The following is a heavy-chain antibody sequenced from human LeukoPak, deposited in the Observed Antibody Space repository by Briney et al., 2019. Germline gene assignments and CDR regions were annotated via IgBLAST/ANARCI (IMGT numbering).Heavy chain of an antibody. J-gene: IGHJ6*02. CDR2: IRSKANSYAT. CDR3: TSVLGIAAAGTISHYYGMDV. CDR1: GFTFSGPA. V-gene: IGHV3-73*01. Sequence: GGSLKLSCAASGFTFSGPAMHWVRQASGKGLEWVGRIRSKANSYATAYAASVKGRFTISRDDSKNTAYLQMNSLKTEDTAVYYCTSVLGIAAAGTISHYYGMDVWGQGTTVTVSS. D-gene: IGHD6-13*01.